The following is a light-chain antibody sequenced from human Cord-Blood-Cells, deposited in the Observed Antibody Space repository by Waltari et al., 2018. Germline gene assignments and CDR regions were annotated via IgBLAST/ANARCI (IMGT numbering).Light chain of an antibody. J-gene: IGKJ1*01. Sequence: IVLTQSPGTLSLSPGQRATLSCRASQSVSSSYLAWYQQKPGQAPRLLIYGASSRATGIPDRVSGSGSGTDFTLTISRLEPEDFAVYYCQQYGSSQTFGQGTKVEIK. CDR1: QSVSSSY. CDR3: QQYGSSQT. V-gene: IGKV3-20*01. CDR2: GAS.